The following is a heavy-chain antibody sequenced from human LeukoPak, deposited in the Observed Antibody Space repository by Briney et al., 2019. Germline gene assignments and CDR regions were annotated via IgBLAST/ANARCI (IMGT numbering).Heavy chain of an antibody. CDR3: ARDREVVTPYYFDY. D-gene: IGHD4-23*01. J-gene: IGHJ4*02. CDR1: RFTFSSYS. V-gene: IGHV3-21*01. Sequence: PGGSLRLSCAASRFTFSSYSMNGVRQAPGKGLEWVSSISSIPTYMYYADSLKGRFTISRDNAKNSLYLQMNSLRAEDTAVYYCARDREVVTPYYFDYWGQGTLVTVSS. CDR2: ISSIPTYM.